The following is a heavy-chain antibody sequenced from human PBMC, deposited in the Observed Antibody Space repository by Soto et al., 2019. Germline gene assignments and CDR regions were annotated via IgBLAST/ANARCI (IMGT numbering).Heavy chain of an antibody. CDR3: ARGLITWSQYSGGWYYFYS. V-gene: IGHV4-59*12. CDR2: IHYSGST. D-gene: IGHD6-19*01. J-gene: IGHJ4*02. CDR1: SGSISSYY. Sequence: PSETLSLTCTVSSGSISSYYWSWIRQPPGEGLQWIGYIHYSGSTKYNPSLKSRVTMSVDTSKSQFSLELSSVTAADTAVYYCARGLITWSQYSGGWYYFYSWGKGTQVTVSS.